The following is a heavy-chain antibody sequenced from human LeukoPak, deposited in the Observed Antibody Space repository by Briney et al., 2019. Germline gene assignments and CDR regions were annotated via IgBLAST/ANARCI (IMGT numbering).Heavy chain of an antibody. Sequence: SETLSLTCAVYGGSFSDYYWTWVRQPPGKGLEWIGEVNHRGTKRYNLSLKSRLTISIDTSKSQFSLKLSSVTAADTAVYYCARGPRKYYYGSGATEDFDYWGQGTLVTVSS. D-gene: IGHD3-10*01. CDR2: VNHRGTK. CDR1: GGSFSDYY. CDR3: ARGPRKYYYGSGATEDFDY. J-gene: IGHJ4*02. V-gene: IGHV4-34*01.